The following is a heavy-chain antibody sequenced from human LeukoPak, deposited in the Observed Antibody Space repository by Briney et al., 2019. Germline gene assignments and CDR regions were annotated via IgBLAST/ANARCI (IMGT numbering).Heavy chain of an antibody. J-gene: IGHJ3*02. CDR3: ATDSSGYHDAFDI. D-gene: IGHD3-22*01. CDR2: MNPNSGNT. Sequence: ASVKVSCKASGYTFTSYDINWVRQATGQGLEWMGWMNPNSGNTGNAQKFQGRVTMTRNTSISTAYMELSSLRSEDTAVYYCATDSSGYHDAFDIWGQGTMVTVSS. V-gene: IGHV1-8*01. CDR1: GYTFTSYD.